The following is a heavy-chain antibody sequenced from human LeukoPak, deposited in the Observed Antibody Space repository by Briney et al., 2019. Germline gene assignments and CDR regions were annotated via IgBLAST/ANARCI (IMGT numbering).Heavy chain of an antibody. Sequence: ASVKVSCKASGYTFTSYGISWVRQAPGQGLEWMGWMNPNSGNTGYAQKFQGRVTMTRNTSISTAYMELSSLRSEDTAVYYCARGGIAYGMDVWGQGTTVTVSS. D-gene: IGHD6-13*01. CDR3: ARGGIAYGMDV. V-gene: IGHV1-8*02. CDR1: GYTFTSYG. CDR2: MNPNSGNT. J-gene: IGHJ6*02.